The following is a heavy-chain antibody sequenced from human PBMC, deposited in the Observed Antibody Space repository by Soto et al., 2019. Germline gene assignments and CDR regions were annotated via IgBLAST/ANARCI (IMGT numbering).Heavy chain of an antibody. CDR3: ARGYGWGSYQRYYFGY. Sequence: PSETLSLTCSVSGGSISSYYWSWIRNPPGKGLEWIGYIYYSGSTAFNPSLKSPVTISVATSKNQFSLRLISVTAADTAVYYCARGYGWGSYQRYYFGYWGQGALVTVSS. CDR1: GGSISSYY. V-gene: IGHV4-59*13. D-gene: IGHD3-10*01. J-gene: IGHJ4*02. CDR2: IYYSGST.